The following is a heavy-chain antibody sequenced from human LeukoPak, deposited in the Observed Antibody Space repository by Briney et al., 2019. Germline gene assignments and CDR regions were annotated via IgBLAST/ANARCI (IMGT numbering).Heavy chain of an antibody. CDR2: ISSSSSYI. CDR3: AKTRGWYSGYYFYYMDV. D-gene: IGHD6-19*01. CDR1: GFTFSSYS. V-gene: IGHV3-21*01. J-gene: IGHJ6*03. Sequence: GGSLRLSCAASGFTFSSYSMNWVRQAPGKGLEWVSSISSSSSYIYYADSVKGRFTISRDNAKNSLYLQMNSLRAEDTAVYYCAKTRGWYSGYYFYYMDVWGKGTTVTVSS.